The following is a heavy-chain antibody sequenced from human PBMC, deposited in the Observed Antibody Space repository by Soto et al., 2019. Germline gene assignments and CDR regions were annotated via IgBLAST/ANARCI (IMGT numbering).Heavy chain of an antibody. D-gene: IGHD5-12*01. V-gene: IGHV1-69*13. J-gene: IGHJ4*02. CDR1: GYTFTSYD. Sequence: RASVKVSCKASGYTFTSYDINWVRQATGQGLEWMGWIVPVFGRPNYAQRFRGRLTITADESTSTGYMELISLRSDDTAVYYCAREGSGYNFWGQGTQVTVSS. CDR3: AREGSGYNF. CDR2: IVPVFGRP.